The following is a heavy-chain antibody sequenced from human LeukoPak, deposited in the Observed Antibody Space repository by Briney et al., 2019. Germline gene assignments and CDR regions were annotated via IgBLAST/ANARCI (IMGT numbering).Heavy chain of an antibody. CDR1: GYSISSGYY. CDR2: MHQSGRT. J-gene: IGHJ4*02. Sequence: SETLSLTCVVSGYSISSGYYWGWIRQAPGKGLEWIGSMHQSGRTYYNPSLKSRVTISVDTSKNQFSLKLSSVTAADTAVYYCARHLIERLPQENNFDYWGQGTLVTVSS. D-gene: IGHD5-24*01. CDR3: ARHLIERLPQENNFDY. V-gene: IGHV4-38-2*01.